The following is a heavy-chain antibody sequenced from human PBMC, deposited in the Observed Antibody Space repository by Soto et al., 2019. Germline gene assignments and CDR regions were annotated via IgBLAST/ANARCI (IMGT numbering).Heavy chain of an antibody. CDR1: GVSISSSSYY. D-gene: IGHD6-25*01. J-gene: IGHJ4*01. V-gene: IGHV4-39*01. CDR3: ARQRDSGGLDDY. CDR2: IYDSGCT. Sequence: SETLSLTCTVSGVSISSSSYYWGWIRQPTGKGLEWVGCIYDSGCTYYNASLKSRVTIYVDTSKNQFYLKLSSVTAADTSVYSCARQRDSGGLDDYWGQGTMVTVSS.